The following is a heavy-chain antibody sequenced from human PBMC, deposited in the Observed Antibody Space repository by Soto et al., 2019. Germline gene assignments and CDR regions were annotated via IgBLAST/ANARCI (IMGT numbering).Heavy chain of an antibody. J-gene: IGHJ4*02. CDR3: ARDITGATGDY. V-gene: IGHV1-18*01. CDR1: GYTFINYN. Sequence: QVQLVQSGPEVKEPGASVRVSCKASGYTFINYNIFWVRQAPGQGLEWMGWISTFNGDTSYAQNFQGRVTMTTDTTTSTAYVELRSLRYDDTAVYYCARDITGATGDYWGQGTLVTVSS. CDR2: ISTFNGDT. D-gene: IGHD1-26*01.